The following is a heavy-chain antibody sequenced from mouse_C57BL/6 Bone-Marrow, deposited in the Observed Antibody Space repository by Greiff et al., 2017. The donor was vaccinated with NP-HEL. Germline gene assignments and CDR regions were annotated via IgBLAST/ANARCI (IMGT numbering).Heavy chain of an antibody. CDR3: AREANWDRTRWYFDV. D-gene: IGHD4-1*01. CDR1: GYTFTSYW. V-gene: IGHV1-53*01. J-gene: IGHJ1*03. Sequence: QVQLQQPGTELVKPGASVKLSCKASGYTFTSYWMHWVKQRPGQGLEWIGNINPSNGGTNYNEKFKSKATLTVDKSSSTAYMQLSSLTSEDSAVYYCAREANWDRTRWYFDVWGTGTTVTVSS. CDR2: INPSNGGT.